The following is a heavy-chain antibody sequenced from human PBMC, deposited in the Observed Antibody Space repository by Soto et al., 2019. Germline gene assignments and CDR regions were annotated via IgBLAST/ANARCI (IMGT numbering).Heavy chain of an antibody. CDR3: ARVAYYYDSSGYGAFDI. V-gene: IGHV3-33*01. J-gene: IGHJ3*02. Sequence: HPGGSLRLSCAASGFTFSSYGMHWVRQAPGKGLEWVAVIWYDGSNKYYADSVKGRFTISRDNSKNTLYLQMNSLRAEDTAVYYCARVAYYYDSSGYGAFDIWGQGTMVTVSS. CDR1: GFTFSSYG. CDR2: IWYDGSNK. D-gene: IGHD3-22*01.